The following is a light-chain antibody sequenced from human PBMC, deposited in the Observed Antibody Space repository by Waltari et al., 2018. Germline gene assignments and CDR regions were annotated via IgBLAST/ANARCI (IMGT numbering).Light chain of an antibody. CDR2: QVS. CDR3: MQAAHLPIT. V-gene: IGKV2-24*01. J-gene: IGKJ5*01. CDR1: QSLVVSDGSSY. Sequence: DVVMTQTPLSSPVTLGQPASMSCKSSQSLVVSDGSSYPSWLQQRPGQPPRLLISQVSNRFSGVPDRFSGSGAGTEFTLKISTVEAEDVGVYYCMQAAHLPITCGQGTRLEIQ.